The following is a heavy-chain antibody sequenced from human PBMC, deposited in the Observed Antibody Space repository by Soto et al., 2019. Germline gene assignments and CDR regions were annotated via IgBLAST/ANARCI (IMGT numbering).Heavy chain of an antibody. D-gene: IGHD1-26*01. Sequence: QVQLVQSGAEVKKPGASVKVSCKASGYTFTSYGISWVRQAPGQGLEWMGWISAYNGNTNYAQKLQGRVTMTTDTSTSTAYMELRSLRSDDTAVYYCARERAVNEEWELLRPLDYWGQGTLVTVSS. CDR3: ARERAVNEEWELLRPLDY. J-gene: IGHJ4*02. V-gene: IGHV1-18*01. CDR1: GYTFTSYG. CDR2: ISAYNGNT.